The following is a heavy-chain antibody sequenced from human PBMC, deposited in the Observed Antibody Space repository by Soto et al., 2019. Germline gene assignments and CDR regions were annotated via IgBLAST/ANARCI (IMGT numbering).Heavy chain of an antibody. CDR2: INPNGGST. V-gene: IGHV1-46*01. CDR1: GYTFTSYY. D-gene: IGHD3-9*01. J-gene: IGHJ6*02. CDR3: ARVDYDILTGYSGGMDV. Sequence: ASVKVSCKASGYTFTSYYMQWVRQAPGQGLEWMGIINPNGGSTSYAQKFQGRVTMTRDTSTSTVYMELSSLRSEDTAVYYCARVDYDILTGYSGGMDVWGQGTTVTVSS.